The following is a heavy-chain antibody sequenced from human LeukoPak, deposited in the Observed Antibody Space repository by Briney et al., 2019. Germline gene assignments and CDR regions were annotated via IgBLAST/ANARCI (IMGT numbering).Heavy chain of an antibody. CDR1: GYSISSGYY. CDR2: IYHSGST. CDR3: ARGVGAVVNLDY. J-gene: IGHJ4*02. V-gene: IGHV4-38-2*02. D-gene: IGHD1-26*01. Sequence: PSETLSLTCTVSGYSISSGYYWGWIRQPPGKGLEWIGSIYHSGSTYYNPSLKSRVTISVDTSKNQFSQKLSSVTAADTAVYYCARGVGAVVNLDYWGQGTLVTVSS.